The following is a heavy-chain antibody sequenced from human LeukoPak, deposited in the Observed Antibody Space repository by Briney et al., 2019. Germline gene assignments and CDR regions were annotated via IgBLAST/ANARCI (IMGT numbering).Heavy chain of an antibody. Sequence: PGGSPRLSCSASGFTFSRYAMHWVRQAPGKGLEYVSGINDNGGRTHYGDSVKGRFSISRDNSKNTLHLQMGTLRAEDTALYYCVKDVGGSYAFDYWGQGILVTVAS. D-gene: IGHD1-26*01. CDR1: GFTFSRYA. V-gene: IGHV3-64D*09. CDR3: VKDVGGSYAFDY. J-gene: IGHJ4*02. CDR2: INDNGGRT.